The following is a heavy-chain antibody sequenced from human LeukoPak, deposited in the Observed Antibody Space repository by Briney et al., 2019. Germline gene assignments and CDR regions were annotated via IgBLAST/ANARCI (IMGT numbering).Heavy chain of an antibody. CDR1: GYTFTGYY. D-gene: IGHD2-2*01. Sequence: ASVKVSCKASGYTFTGYYMHWVRQAPGQGLEWMGRINPNSGGTNYAQKFQGRGTMTRDTSISTAYMELSRLRSDDTAVYYCARDRLRDQLLTNWFDPWGQGTLVTVSS. CDR2: INPNSGGT. J-gene: IGHJ5*02. CDR3: ARDRLRDQLLTNWFDP. V-gene: IGHV1-2*06.